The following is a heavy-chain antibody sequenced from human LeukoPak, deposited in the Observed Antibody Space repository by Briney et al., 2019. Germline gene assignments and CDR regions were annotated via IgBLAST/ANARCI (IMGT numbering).Heavy chain of an antibody. CDR2: IKSDGSK. CDR3: ARAPSEIGGYYPEYFRH. V-gene: IGHV3-74*01. J-gene: IGHJ1*01. CDR1: GFTFANYA. Sequence: GGSVRLSCAASGFTFANYAMSWVRQAPGKGLVWVSRIKSDGSKNYADSVKGRFTISRDNAKNTVSLQMNSLRAEDTGVYFCARAPSEIGGYYPEYFRHWGQGTLVTVSS. D-gene: IGHD3-22*01.